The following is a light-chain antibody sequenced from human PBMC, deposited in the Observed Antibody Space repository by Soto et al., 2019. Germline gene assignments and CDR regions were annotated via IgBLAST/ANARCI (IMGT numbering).Light chain of an antibody. CDR1: RTVTTN. CDR2: GAS. J-gene: IGKJ1*01. CDR3: QQHHEWPAT. Sequence: EIVMTHSPATLSVSPWERATLSSSASRTVTTNLAWYHQKPGQAPRLLIYGASIRATGIPARFSGSGSGTEFTLTISSLQSEDFAVYYCQQHHEWPATFGQGTKVDIK. V-gene: IGKV3-15*01.